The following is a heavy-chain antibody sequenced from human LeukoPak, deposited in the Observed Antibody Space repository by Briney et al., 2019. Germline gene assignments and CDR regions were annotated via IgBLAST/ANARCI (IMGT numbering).Heavy chain of an antibody. V-gene: IGHV3-15*01. CDR2: IKSKTDGGTT. J-gene: IGHJ6*02. CDR1: GFTFSNAL. CDR3: ARDLGQLVDLINYGMDV. Sequence: GGSLRLSCAASGFTFSNALMSWVRQAPGKRLEWVGLIKSKTDGGTTDYAAPVKGRFTISRDDSKNTLYLQMNSLKTEDTAVYYCARDLGQLVDLINYGMDVWGQGTTVTVSS. D-gene: IGHD6-13*01.